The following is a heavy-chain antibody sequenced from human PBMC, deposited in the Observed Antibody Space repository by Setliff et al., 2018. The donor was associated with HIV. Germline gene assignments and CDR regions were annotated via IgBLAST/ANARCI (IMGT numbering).Heavy chain of an antibody. D-gene: IGHD3-10*01. V-gene: IGHV4-38-2*01. CDR3: VRAPPLITYGPDHPFDI. CDR1: GYSISSGYY. J-gene: IGHJ3*02. CDR2: IYHGGTT. Sequence: SETLSLTCAVSGYSISSGYYWGWIRQPPGKGLEWIGSIYHGGTTYYNPSLRSRVTISEGTSKNQFSLTPTSVTAADPAVYYCVRAPPLITYGPDHPFDIWGQGTMVT.